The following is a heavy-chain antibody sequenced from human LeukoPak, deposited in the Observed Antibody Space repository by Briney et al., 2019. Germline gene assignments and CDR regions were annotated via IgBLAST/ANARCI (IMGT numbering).Heavy chain of an antibody. CDR1: GYSISSGYY. D-gene: IGHD3-9*01. V-gene: IGHV4-38-2*02. CDR3: ARDGPYYDILTGYSNTYWYFDL. Sequence: PSETLSLTCTVSGYSISSGYYRGWIRQPPGKGLEWIGSIYYSGSTYYNPSLKSRVTISVDTSKNQFSLKLSSVTAADTAVYYCARDGPYYDILTGYSNTYWYFDLWGRGTLVTVSS. CDR2: IYYSGST. J-gene: IGHJ2*01.